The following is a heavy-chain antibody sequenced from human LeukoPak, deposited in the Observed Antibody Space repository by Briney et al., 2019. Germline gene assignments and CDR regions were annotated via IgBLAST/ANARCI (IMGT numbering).Heavy chain of an antibody. J-gene: IGHJ4*02. CDR3: ARRQRYFDWPSPLDY. Sequence: SETLSLTCAVYGGSFSGYYWSWIRQPPGKGLEWIGEINHSGSTNYNPSLKSRVTISVDTSKNQFSLKLSSVTAADTAVYYCARRQRYFDWPSPLDYWGQGTLVTVSS. D-gene: IGHD3-9*01. CDR1: GGSFSGYY. V-gene: IGHV4-34*01. CDR2: INHSGST.